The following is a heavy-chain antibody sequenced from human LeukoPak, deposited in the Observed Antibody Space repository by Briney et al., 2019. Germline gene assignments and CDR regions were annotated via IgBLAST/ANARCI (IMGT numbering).Heavy chain of an antibody. V-gene: IGHV3-11*06. CDR3: SRDVRAFDI. CDR1: GIPFSDYY. CDR2: ISSSSSYT. Sequence: GGSLRLSCVVSGIPFSDYYMNWIRQAPGKGLEWISYISSSSSYTDYADSVKGRFTISRDNSKNTLYLQMNSLRAEDTAVYYCSRDVRAFDIWGQGTMVTVSS. J-gene: IGHJ3*02.